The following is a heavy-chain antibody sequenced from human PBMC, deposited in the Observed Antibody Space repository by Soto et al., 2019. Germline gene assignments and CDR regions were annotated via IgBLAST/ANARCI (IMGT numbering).Heavy chain of an antibody. CDR1: GGSISSGGYS. CDR3: AREGYYYGSGSPYWYFDL. CDR2: IYHSGST. D-gene: IGHD3-10*01. V-gene: IGHV4-30-2*01. J-gene: IGHJ2*01. Sequence: QLQLQESGSGLVKPSQTLSLTCAVSGGSISSGGYSWSWIRQPPGKGLEWIGYIYHSGSTYYNPSLKSRVTISVDRSENQFSLKLSSVTAADTAVYYCAREGYYYGSGSPYWYFDLWGRGTLVTVSS.